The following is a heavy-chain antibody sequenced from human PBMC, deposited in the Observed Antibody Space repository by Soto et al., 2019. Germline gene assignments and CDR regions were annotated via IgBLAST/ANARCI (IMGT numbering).Heavy chain of an antibody. Sequence: QVQLQQWGAGLLKPSETLSLTCAVYGGSFSGYYWSWIRQPPGKGLEWIGEINHSGSTNYNPSLKSRDTISVDTSKNQFSLKLSSVTAADTAVYYCARGPGHGFLSGYYTRGWFDPWCQGTLVTVSS. CDR1: GGSFSGYY. CDR3: ARGPGHGFLSGYYTRGWFDP. J-gene: IGHJ5*02. CDR2: INHSGST. V-gene: IGHV4-34*01. D-gene: IGHD3-3*01.